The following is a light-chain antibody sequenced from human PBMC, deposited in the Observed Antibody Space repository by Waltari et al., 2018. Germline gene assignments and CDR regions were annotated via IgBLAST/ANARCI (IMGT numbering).Light chain of an antibody. CDR1: QGISTY. CDR3: QQYSSNPRT. J-gene: IGKJ1*01. Sequence: DIHITQSPSSLSASVGDRVTITCRASQGISTYLAWYQQKAGKAPKVLIYKASTLQSGVPSRFSGSGSGTDFTLTISSLQPEDFATYYCQQYSSNPRTFGQGTKVEIK. V-gene: IGKV1-16*01. CDR2: KAS.